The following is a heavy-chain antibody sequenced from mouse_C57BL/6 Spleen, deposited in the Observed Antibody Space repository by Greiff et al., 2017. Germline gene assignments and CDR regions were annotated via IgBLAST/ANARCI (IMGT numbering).Heavy chain of an antibody. V-gene: IGHV5-17*01. D-gene: IGHD2-4*01. CDR1: GFTFSDYG. CDR2: ISSGSSTI. Sequence: EVHLVESGGGLVKPGGSLKLSCAASGFTFSDYGMHWVRQAPEKGLEWVAYISSGSSTIYYADTVKGRFTISRDNAKNTLFLQMTSLRSEDTAMYYCASDDYDENWYFDVWGTGTTVTVSS. CDR3: ASDDYDENWYFDV. J-gene: IGHJ1*03.